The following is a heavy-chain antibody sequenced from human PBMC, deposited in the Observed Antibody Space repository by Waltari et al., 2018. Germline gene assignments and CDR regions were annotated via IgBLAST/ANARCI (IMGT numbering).Heavy chain of an antibody. CDR1: GFTFSSYG. Sequence: QVQLVESGGGVVQPGGSLRLSCAASGFTFSSYGMHWVRQAPGKGLEWVAFIRYDGSNKYYADSVKGRFTISRDNSKNTLYLQMNSLRAEDTAVYYCARKAPAAQYYYYMDVWGKGTTVTISS. D-gene: IGHD2-2*01. V-gene: IGHV3-30*02. CDR3: ARKAPAAQYYYYMDV. J-gene: IGHJ6*03. CDR2: IRYDGSNK.